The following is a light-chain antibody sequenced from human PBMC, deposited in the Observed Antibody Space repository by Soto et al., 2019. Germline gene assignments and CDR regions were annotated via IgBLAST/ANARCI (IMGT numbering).Light chain of an antibody. CDR3: QQDNRLPFT. V-gene: IGKV3-15*01. J-gene: IGKJ3*01. CDR1: QSVISN. Sequence: EMVMTQSPVTLSVSPGESATLSCRASQSVISNLAWYQQKPGQAPRLLIYGASTRATGIPDRFSGSGSGTEFTHTIGSLQSGDFGVYYCQQDNRLPFTLALGTKVEIK. CDR2: GAS.